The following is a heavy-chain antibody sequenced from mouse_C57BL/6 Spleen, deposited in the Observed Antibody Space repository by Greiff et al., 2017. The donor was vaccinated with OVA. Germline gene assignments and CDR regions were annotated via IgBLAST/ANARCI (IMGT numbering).Heavy chain of an antibody. CDR3: AKKGVVGPLYYAMDY. D-gene: IGHD1-1*01. Sequence: QVQLQQSGPGLVQPSQSLSITCTVSGFSLTSYGVHWVRQSPGKGLEWLGVIWRGGSTDYNAAFMSRLSITKDNSKSQVFFKMNSLQADDTAIYYCAKKGVVGPLYYAMDYWGQGTSVTVSS. V-gene: IGHV2-5*01. J-gene: IGHJ4*01. CDR2: IWRGGST. CDR1: GFSLTSYG.